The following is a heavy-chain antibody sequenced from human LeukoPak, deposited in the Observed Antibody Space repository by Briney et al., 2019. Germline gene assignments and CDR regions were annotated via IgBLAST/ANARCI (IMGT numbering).Heavy chain of an antibody. CDR2: INHSGST. J-gene: IGHJ5*02. CDR3: ARTEPXYDFWSGYAGXRFDP. D-gene: IGHD3-3*01. Sequence: PSETLSLTCAVYGGSFSGYYWSWIRQPPGKGLEWIGEINHSGSTNYNPSLKSRVTISVDTSKNQFSLKLSSVTAADTAVYYCARTEPXYDFWSGYAGXRFDPWGQGTLVTXXS. V-gene: IGHV4-34*01. CDR1: GGSFSGYY.